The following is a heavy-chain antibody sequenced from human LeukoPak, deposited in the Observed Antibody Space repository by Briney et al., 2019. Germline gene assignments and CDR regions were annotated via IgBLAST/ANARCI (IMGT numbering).Heavy chain of an antibody. J-gene: IGHJ6*03. CDR1: GFTFSSYS. Sequence: KPGGSLRLSCAASGFTFSSYSMNWVRQAPGKGLEWVSSISSSSSYIYYADSVKGRFTISRDNAKNSLYLQMNSLRAEDTAVYYCAREQNVDTAGNYMDVWGKGTTVTVSS. V-gene: IGHV3-21*01. CDR2: ISSSSSYI. CDR3: AREQNVDTAGNYMDV. D-gene: IGHD5-18*01.